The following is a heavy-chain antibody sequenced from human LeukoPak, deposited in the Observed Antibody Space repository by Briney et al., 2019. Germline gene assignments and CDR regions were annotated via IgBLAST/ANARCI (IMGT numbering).Heavy chain of an antibody. CDR2: MYYSGST. V-gene: IGHV4-59*01. D-gene: IGHD3-10*01. J-gene: IGHJ6*02. CDR1: VGSISGYY. CDR3: ARSGSGSGSYYNSAYYYYGMDV. Sequence: SETLSLTCTVSVGSISGYYWSWIRQPPGHGLEWIGYMYYSGSTNYNPSLKGRVTISVDLSQSQFSLKLSSVTAADTAVYYCARSGSGSGSYYNSAYYYYGMDVWGQGTTVTVSS.